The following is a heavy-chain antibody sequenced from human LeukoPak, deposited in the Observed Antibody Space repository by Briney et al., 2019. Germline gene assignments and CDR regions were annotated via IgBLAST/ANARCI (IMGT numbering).Heavy chain of an antibody. CDR2: INSAGSST. Sequence: GGSLRLSCATSGFTFSSYWMHWVRQAPGEGLVWVSRINSAGSSTRYADSVEGRFTISRDNSKNTLYLQMNSLRAEDTAVYYCAKGDIVVVPAAKEPDFDYWGQGTLVTVSS. J-gene: IGHJ4*02. CDR1: GFTFSSYW. D-gene: IGHD2-2*01. CDR3: AKGDIVVVPAAKEPDFDY. V-gene: IGHV3-74*01.